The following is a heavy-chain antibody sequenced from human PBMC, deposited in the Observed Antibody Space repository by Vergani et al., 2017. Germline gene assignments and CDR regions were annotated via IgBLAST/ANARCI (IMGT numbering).Heavy chain of an antibody. J-gene: IGHJ5*02. CDR1: GFTFSSYG. CDR3: AREITTVPPLYSSNWFDP. Sequence: QVQLVESGGGVVQPGRSLRLSCAASGFTFSSYGMHWVRQAPGKGLEWVAVIWYDGSNKYYADSVKGRFTISRDNSKNTLYLQMNSLRAEDTAVYYCAREITTVPPLYSSNWFDPWGQGTLVTVSS. CDR2: IWYDGSNK. V-gene: IGHV3-33*01. D-gene: IGHD2-8*01.